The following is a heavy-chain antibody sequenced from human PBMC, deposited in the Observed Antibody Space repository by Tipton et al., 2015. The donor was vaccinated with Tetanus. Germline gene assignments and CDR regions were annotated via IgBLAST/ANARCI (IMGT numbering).Heavy chain of an antibody. J-gene: IGHJ4*02. CDR3: ASDPALMGNFDY. V-gene: IGHV4-39*01. CDR2: IYYSGST. D-gene: IGHD2-2*01. Sequence: TLSLTCTVSGSSITSTTHYWGWIRQAPGKGLEWIGIIYYSGSTYYNASLRSRVTISVDTSKNQFSLQLRSVTAADTAVYYCASDPALMGNFDYWGQGTLVTVSS. CDR1: GSSITSTTHY.